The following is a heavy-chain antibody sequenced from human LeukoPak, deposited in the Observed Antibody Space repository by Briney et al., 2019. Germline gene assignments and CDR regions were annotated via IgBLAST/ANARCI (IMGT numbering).Heavy chain of an antibody. CDR2: IYHSGST. Sequence: SETLSLTCTVSGYSISSGYYWGWIRQPPGKGLEWIGSIYHSGSTYYNPSLKSRITISVDTSKNQFSLKLSSVTAADTAVYYCATLGEWNPIWGQGTLVTVSS. CDR3: ATLGEWNPI. CDR1: GYSISSGYY. J-gene: IGHJ4*02. V-gene: IGHV4-38-2*02. D-gene: IGHD3-16*01.